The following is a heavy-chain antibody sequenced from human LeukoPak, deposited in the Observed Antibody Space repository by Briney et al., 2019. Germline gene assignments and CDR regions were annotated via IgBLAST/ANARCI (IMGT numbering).Heavy chain of an antibody. CDR1: GYSISSGYY. CDR3: AREEERPTALVLFDY. J-gene: IGHJ4*02. CDR2: IYHSGST. Sequence: PSETLSLTCTVSGYSISSGYYWGWIRQPPGKGLEWIGSIYHSGSTYYNPSLKSRVTISVDTSKNQFSLKLSSVTAADTAVYYCAREEERPTALVLFDYWGQGTLVTVSS. V-gene: IGHV4-38-2*02. D-gene: IGHD1-1*01.